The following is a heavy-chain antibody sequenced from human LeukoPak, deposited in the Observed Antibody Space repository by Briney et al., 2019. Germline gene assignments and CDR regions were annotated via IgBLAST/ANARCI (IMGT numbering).Heavy chain of an antibody. D-gene: IGHD6-6*01. V-gene: IGHV4-31*03. CDR1: GGSISSGGYY. CDR2: IYYSGST. J-gene: IGHJ4*02. CDR3: ARNKREYSSSSGSFDY. Sequence: SETLSLTCTVSGGSISSGGYYWRWIRQHPGKGLEWIGDIYYSGSTYYNPSLKSRVTISVDTSKNQFSLKLSSVTAADTAVYYCARNKREYSSSSGSFDYWGQGTLVTVSS.